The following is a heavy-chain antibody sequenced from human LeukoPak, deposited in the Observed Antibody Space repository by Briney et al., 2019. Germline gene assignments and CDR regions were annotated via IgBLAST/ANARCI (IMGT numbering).Heavy chain of an antibody. J-gene: IGHJ4*02. Sequence: PGGSLRLSCAASGFTFRSYAMSWVRQAPGKGLEWVSVISGSGGSTYYADSVKGRFTISRDNSKNTLYLQMNSLRAEDTAVYYCAKDYASDMATAPFDYWGQGTLVTVSS. CDR1: GFTFRSYA. CDR3: AKDYASDMATAPFDY. CDR2: ISGSGGST. D-gene: IGHD5-24*01. V-gene: IGHV3-23*01.